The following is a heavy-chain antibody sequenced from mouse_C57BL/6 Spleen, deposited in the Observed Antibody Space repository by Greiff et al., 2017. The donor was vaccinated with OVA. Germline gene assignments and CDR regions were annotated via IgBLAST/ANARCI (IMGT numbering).Heavy chain of an antibody. CDR3: AREGGVATDY. Sequence: QVQLKQPGAELVKPGASVKLSCKASGYTFTSYWMQWVKQRPGQGLEWIGEIDPSDSYTNYNQKFKGKATLTVDTSSSTAYMQLSSLTSEDSAVYYCAREGGVATDYWGQGTTLTVSS. CDR1: GYTFTSYW. D-gene: IGHD1-1*02. J-gene: IGHJ2*01. V-gene: IGHV1-50*01. CDR2: IDPSDSYT.